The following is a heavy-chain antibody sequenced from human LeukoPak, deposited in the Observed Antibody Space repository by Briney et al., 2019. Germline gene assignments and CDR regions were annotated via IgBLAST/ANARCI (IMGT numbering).Heavy chain of an antibody. CDR3: ARDFSGGSIPS. Sequence: AAVKVSCKASGYTFTSYYMHWVRQAPGQGLEWMGIINPSGGSTSYAQELQGRVTMTRKMSTSTVYMELSSLRSEDTAVYYCARDFSGGSIPSWRQGTMVTVSS. D-gene: IGHD2-15*01. V-gene: IGHV1-46*01. CDR2: INPSGGST. J-gene: IGHJ5*02. CDR1: GYTFTSYY.